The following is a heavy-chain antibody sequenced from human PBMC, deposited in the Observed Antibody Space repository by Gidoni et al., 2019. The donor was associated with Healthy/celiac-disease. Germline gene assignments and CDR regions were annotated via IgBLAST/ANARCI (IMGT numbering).Heavy chain of an antibody. Sequence: GKGLECVANIKQDGSEKYYVNSVKGRFTISRDNDKNSLYLQMNSLRVEDTAVYYCARAKRGKGARGMDVWGQGTTVTVSS. CDR3: ARAKRGKGARGMDV. V-gene: IGHV3-7*03. J-gene: IGHJ6*02. D-gene: IGHD3-10*01. CDR2: IKQDGSEK.